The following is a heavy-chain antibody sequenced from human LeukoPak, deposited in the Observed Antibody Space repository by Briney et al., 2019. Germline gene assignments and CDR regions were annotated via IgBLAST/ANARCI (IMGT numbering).Heavy chain of an antibody. CDR3: TRLRYCSTTTCLDP. CDR1: GFTFSSYG. D-gene: IGHD2-2*01. J-gene: IGHJ5*02. V-gene: IGHV3-73*01. Sequence: GGSLRLSCAASGFTFSSYGMHWVRQASGKGLEWVGRIRSKVNNYATAYAASVKGRFTISRDDSKNTAYLQMNSLKTEDTAVYYCTRLRYCSTTTCLDPWGQGTLVTVSS. CDR2: IRSKVNNYAT.